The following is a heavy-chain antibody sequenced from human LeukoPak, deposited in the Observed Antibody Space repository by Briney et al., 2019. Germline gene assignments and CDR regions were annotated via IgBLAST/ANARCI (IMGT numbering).Heavy chain of an antibody. CDR2: IISISSHI. D-gene: IGHD2-2*01. Sequence: GGSLRLSCAASGFTFSSYSMNWVRQAPWKGLEWVASIISISSHIYYADSVKGRFTISRDNAKNSLYLQMNSLRAEDTAVYYCARTRAPSNGRVLYYMDVWGKGTTVTVSS. CDR1: GFTFSSYS. J-gene: IGHJ6*03. V-gene: IGHV3-21*01. CDR3: ARTRAPSNGRVLYYMDV.